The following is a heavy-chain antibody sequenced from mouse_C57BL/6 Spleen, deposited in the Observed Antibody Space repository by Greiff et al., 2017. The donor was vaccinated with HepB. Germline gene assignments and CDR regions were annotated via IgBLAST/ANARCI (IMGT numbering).Heavy chain of an antibody. Sequence: QVQLQQPGAELVKPGASVKLSCKASGYTFTSYWMHWVKQRPGQGLEWIGMIHPNSGSTNYNEKFKSKATLTVDKSSSTAYMQLSSLTSEDSAVYDCARSRLYDYEGFAYWGQGTLVTVSA. D-gene: IGHD2-4*01. CDR3: ARSRLYDYEGFAY. CDR2: IHPNSGST. J-gene: IGHJ3*01. CDR1: GYTFTSYW. V-gene: IGHV1-64*01.